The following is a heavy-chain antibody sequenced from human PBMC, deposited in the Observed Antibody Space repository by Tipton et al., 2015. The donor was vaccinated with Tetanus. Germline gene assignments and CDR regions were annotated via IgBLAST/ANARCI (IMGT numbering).Heavy chain of an antibody. CDR2: INADGSSA. D-gene: IGHD4-23*01. Sequence: SLKLSCAASGFTFSSYWMHWVRQAPGKGPVWVSRINADGSSAAYADSVQVRLTISRDNAKNTLYLHMNNLRADDTAVYYCAIAFYGGDLPYACWGQGTLVSVSS. CDR3: AIAFYGGDLPYAC. V-gene: IGHV3-74*01. CDR1: GFTFSSYW. J-gene: IGHJ4*02.